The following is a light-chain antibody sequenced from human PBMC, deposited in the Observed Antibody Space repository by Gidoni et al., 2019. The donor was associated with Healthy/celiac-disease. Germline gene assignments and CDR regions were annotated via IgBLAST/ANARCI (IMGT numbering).Light chain of an antibody. CDR2: EAT. Sequence: ETTPTQSPAFLSATPGDNVNISCKASQDNDDDMNWYQQKPGKAAIFVIQEATTLVPGIPPRISGGGYGTDFTLTMNNIETEDAAYYFCVQPVGTFGQGTKVEIK. CDR1: QDNDDD. V-gene: IGKV5-2*01. J-gene: IGKJ1*01. CDR3: VQPVGT.